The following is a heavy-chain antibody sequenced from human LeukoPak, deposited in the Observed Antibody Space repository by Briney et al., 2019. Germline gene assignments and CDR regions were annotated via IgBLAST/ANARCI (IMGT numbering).Heavy chain of an antibody. CDR3: AKDPLSSGWYHNWFDP. V-gene: IGHV3-23*01. CDR2: ISGSGGST. Sequence: PGGSLRLSCAASGFTFSSYAMSWVRPAPGKGLEWVSAISGSGGSTYYADSVKGRFTITRDNSKNTLYLQMNSLRAEDTAVYYCAKDPLSSGWYHNWFDPWGQGTLVTVSS. CDR1: GFTFSSYA. J-gene: IGHJ5*02. D-gene: IGHD6-19*01.